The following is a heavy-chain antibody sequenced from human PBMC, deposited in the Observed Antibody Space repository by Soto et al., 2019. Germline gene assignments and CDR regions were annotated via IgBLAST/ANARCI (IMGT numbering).Heavy chain of an antibody. CDR3: ARDRGSSLYYYYGMDV. CDR2: IYYSGST. CDR1: GGSISSGDYY. D-gene: IGHD6-19*01. Sequence: SETLSLTCTVSGGSISSGDYYWSWIRQHPGKGLEWIGYIYYSGSTYYNPSLKSRVTISVDTSKNQFSLKLSSVTAADTAVYYCARDRGSSLYYYYGMDVWGQGTTVTVSS. J-gene: IGHJ6*02. V-gene: IGHV4-31*03.